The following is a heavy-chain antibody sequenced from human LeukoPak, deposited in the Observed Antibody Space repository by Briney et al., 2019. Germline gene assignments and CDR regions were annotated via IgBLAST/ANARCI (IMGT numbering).Heavy chain of an antibody. CDR1: GGSISSGDYY. D-gene: IGHD4-23*01. CDR2: IYYSGST. V-gene: IGHV4-30-4*01. Sequence: SETLSLTCTVSGGSISSGDYYWSWIRQPPGKGLEWIGYIYYSGSTYYNPSLKSRVTISVDTSKNQFSLKLSSVTAADTAVYYCARHRGSITVVTPFSPYYFDYWGQGTLVTVSS. J-gene: IGHJ4*02. CDR3: ARHRGSITVVTPFSPYYFDY.